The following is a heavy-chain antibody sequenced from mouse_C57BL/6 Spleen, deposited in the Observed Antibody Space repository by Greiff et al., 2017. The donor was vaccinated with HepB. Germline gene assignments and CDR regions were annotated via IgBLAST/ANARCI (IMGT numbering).Heavy chain of an antibody. CDR1: GYTFTSYW. D-gene: IGHD2-2*01. Sequence: VQLQQSGAELAKPGASVKLSCKASGYTFTSYWMHWVNQRPGQGLEWIGYINPSSGYTKYNQKFKDKATLTADKSSSTAYMQLSSLTYEDAAVYYCARARDSDGYDPFAYWGQGTLVTVSA. CDR3: ARARDSDGYDPFAY. J-gene: IGHJ3*01. CDR2: INPSSGYT. V-gene: IGHV1-7*01.